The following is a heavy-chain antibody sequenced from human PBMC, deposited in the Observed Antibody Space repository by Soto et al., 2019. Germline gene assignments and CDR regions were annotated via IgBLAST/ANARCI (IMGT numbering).Heavy chain of an antibody. CDR3: ARQWLANDY. CDR1: GGSFSGYY. V-gene: IGHV4-34*01. J-gene: IGHJ4*02. Sequence: QVQLQQWGAGLLKPSETLSLTCAVYGGSFSGYYWSWIRQPPGKGLEWIGEINHSGSTNYNPSLKSRVTISVDTSMNQFSLKLSSVTAADTAVYYCARQWLANDYWGQGTLVTVSS. D-gene: IGHD6-19*01. CDR2: INHSGST.